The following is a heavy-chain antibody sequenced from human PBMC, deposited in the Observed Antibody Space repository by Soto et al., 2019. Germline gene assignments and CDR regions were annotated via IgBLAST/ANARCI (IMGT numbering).Heavy chain of an antibody. CDR2: ISYDGSNK. CDR3: AREYNWNYGLDYYYGMDV. J-gene: IGHJ6*01. CDR1: GFTFSSYA. V-gene: IGHV3-30-3*01. Sequence: QVQLVESGGGVVQPGRSLRLSCAASGFTFSSYAMHWVRQAPGKGLEWVAVISYDGSNKYYADSVKGRFTISRDNSKNTLYLQMNSLRAEDTAVYYCAREYNWNYGLDYYYGMDVW. D-gene: IGHD1-7*01.